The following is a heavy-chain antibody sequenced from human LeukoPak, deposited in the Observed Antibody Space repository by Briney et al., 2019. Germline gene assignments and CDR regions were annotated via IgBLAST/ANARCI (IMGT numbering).Heavy chain of an antibody. J-gene: IGHJ6*03. CDR1: XYTFTTYY. Sequence: ASVXXSCXAXXYTFTTYYMHWVRQAPGQGLEWMGIIDXSGGSATYAQKLQGRVTMTRDTSTRTFYMEVNRLRAEDTAIYYCARRVYCSSASCYHYYYYMDVWGKGTTVTVSS. CDR3: ARRVYCSSASCYHYYYYMDV. V-gene: IGHV1-46*03. CDR2: IDXSGGSA. D-gene: IGHD2-2*01.